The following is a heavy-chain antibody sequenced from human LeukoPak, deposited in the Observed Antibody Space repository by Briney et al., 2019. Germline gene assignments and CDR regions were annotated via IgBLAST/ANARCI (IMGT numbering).Heavy chain of an antibody. V-gene: IGHV4-59*01. CDR1: GGSISSYY. J-gene: IGHJ5*02. CDR3: ARVVRGGWLRGWFDP. D-gene: IGHD3-10*01. Sequence: SETLSLTCTVSGGSISSYYWSWIRQSPGKGLEWIGYIYYSGSTNYNPSLKSRVTISVDTSKNQFSLKLSSVTAADTAVYYCARVVRGGWLRGWFDPWGQGTLVTVSS. CDR2: IYYSGST.